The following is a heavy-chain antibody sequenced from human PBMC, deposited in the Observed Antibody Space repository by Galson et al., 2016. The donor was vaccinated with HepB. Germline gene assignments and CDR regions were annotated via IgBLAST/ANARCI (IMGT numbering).Heavy chain of an antibody. V-gene: IGHV6-1*01. CDR1: GDSVSSNSAA. J-gene: IGHJ4*02. CDR2: TYYRSKWYN. D-gene: IGHD3-10*01. CDR3: VRHHGAFDS. Sequence: CAISGDSVSSNSAAWNWIRQSPSRGLEWLGRTYYRSKWYNDYAVSVKSRISINPDTSKNQFSLQLSSVTPVDTAVYYCVRHHGAFDSWGQGTLVTVSS.